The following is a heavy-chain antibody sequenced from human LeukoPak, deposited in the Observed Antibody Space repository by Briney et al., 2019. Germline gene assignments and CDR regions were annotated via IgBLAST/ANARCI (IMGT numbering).Heavy chain of an antibody. J-gene: IGHJ3*01. V-gene: IGHV3-23*01. CDR2: ISFSGANS. CDR1: GFTFSDSA. Sequence: PGGSLRLSCAASGFTFSDSAMTWVRQAPGKGLDWVSLISFSGANSYYADSVERLFTISRDNYKDTLFLQMSNLSAEDTAIYYCARDIKLSTWGVGTMVTVSS. CDR3: ARDIKLST. D-gene: IGHD3-16*02.